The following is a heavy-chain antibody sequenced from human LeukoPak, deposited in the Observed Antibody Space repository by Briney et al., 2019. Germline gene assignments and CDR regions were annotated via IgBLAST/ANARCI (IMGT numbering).Heavy chain of an antibody. D-gene: IGHD1-26*01. CDR2: IYHSGST. V-gene: IGHV4-4*02. CDR3: ARFNSGLFDY. J-gene: IGHJ4*02. CDR1: GFTFNYAW. Sequence: GSLRLSCAASGFTFNYAWMSWVRQPPGKGLEWIGEIYHSGSTNYNPSLKSRVTISVDKSKNQFSLKLSSVTAADTAVYYCARFNSGLFDYWGQGTLVTVSS.